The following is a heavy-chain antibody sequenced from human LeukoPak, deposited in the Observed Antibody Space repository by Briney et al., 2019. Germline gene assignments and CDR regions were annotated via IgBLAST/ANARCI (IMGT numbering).Heavy chain of an antibody. D-gene: IGHD6-13*01. CDR2: IYYIGST. Sequence: PSETLSLTCAVSGGSISSYYWSWIRQPPGKGLEWIWYIYYIGSTNYNPALKSRVTISVETSKNQCYLKLSAVTAADTAVYYCARYSSWYVYYWGQGTLVTVSS. CDR3: ARYSSWYVYY. V-gene: IGHV4-59*01. J-gene: IGHJ4*02. CDR1: GGSISSYY.